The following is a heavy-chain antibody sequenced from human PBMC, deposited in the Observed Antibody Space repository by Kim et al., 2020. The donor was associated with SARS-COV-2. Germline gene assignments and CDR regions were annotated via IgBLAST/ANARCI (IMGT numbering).Heavy chain of an antibody. CDR2: ISYDGSNK. Sequence: GGSLRLSCAASGFTFSSYAMHWVRQAPGKGLEWVAVISYDGSNKYYADSVKGRFTISRDNSKNTLYLQMNSLRAEDTAVYYCARSPWFGKDDAFDIWGQGTMVTVSP. J-gene: IGHJ3*02. CDR1: GFTFSSYA. V-gene: IGHV3-30*04. CDR3: ARSPWFGKDDAFDI. D-gene: IGHD3-10*01.